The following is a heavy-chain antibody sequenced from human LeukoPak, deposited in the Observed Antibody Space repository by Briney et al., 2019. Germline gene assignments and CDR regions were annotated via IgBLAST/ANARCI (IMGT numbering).Heavy chain of an antibody. Sequence: ASVKVSCKASGGTFSSYAISWVRQAPGQGLEWMGGIIPIFGTANYAQKFQGRVTITADKSTSTAYMELSSLRSEDTAVYYCARDPGTMIDAFDIWGQGTMVTVSS. D-gene: IGHD3-22*01. J-gene: IGHJ3*02. CDR3: ARDPGTMIDAFDI. CDR2: IIPIFGTA. CDR1: GGTFSSYA. V-gene: IGHV1-69*06.